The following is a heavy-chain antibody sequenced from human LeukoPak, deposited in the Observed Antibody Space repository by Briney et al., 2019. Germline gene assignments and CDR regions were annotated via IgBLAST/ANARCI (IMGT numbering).Heavy chain of an antibody. CDR1: GGSISTYY. J-gene: IGHJ4*02. Sequence: SETLSLTCTVSGGSISTYYWSWIRQPPGEGLEWIGYIFYSGSTNYNPSLKSRVTISVDTSKNQFSLKLSSVTAADTAVYYCARGKQWMATMGVDYWGQGTLVTVSS. D-gene: IGHD5-24*01. V-gene: IGHV4-59*01. CDR2: IFYSGST. CDR3: ARGKQWMATMGVDY.